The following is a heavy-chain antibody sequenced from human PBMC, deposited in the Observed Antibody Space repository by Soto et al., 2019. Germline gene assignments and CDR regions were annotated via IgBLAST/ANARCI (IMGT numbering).Heavy chain of an antibody. CDR2: IYHSGST. CDR1: GGSISSGGYS. J-gene: IGHJ1*01. V-gene: IGHV4-30-2*01. Sequence: SETLSLTCAVSGGSISSGGYSWSWIRQPPGKGLEWIGYIYHSGSTYYNPSLKSRVTISVDRSKNQFSLKLSSVTAADTAVYYCARDCGGNSGYFQHWGQGTLVTVSS. CDR3: ARDCGGNSGYFQH. D-gene: IGHD2-21*02.